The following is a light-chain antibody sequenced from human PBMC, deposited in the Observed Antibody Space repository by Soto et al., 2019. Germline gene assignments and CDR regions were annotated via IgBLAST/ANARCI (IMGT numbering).Light chain of an antibody. V-gene: IGKV3-20*01. CDR2: GTS. Sequence: EIVLTQSPGTLSLSPGERATLSCRASQSVTSSFLAWYQQRPGQAPRLLIYGTSTRATGIPDRFSGSGSGTDFPLTISGLEPEDFAVYYCQHYGSSPPMYTFGQGTKLEIK. CDR1: QSVTSSF. J-gene: IGKJ2*01. CDR3: QHYGSSPPMYT.